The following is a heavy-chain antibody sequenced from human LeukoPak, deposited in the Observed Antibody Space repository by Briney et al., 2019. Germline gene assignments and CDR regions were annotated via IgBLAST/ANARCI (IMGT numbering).Heavy chain of an antibody. CDR1: GGTFSSYA. CDR3: ARAPHSGSSMVFDY. Sequence: ASVKVSCKASGGTFSSYAISWVRQAPGQGLEWMGRIIPILGIANYAQKFQGRVTITADKSTSTAYMELSSLRSEDTAVYYCARAPHSGSSMVFDYWGQGTLVTVSS. D-gene: IGHD1-26*01. CDR2: IIPILGIA. V-gene: IGHV1-69*04. J-gene: IGHJ4*02.